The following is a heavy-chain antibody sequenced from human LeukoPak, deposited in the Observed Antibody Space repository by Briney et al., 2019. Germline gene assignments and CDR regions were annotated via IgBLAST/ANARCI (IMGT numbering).Heavy chain of an antibody. J-gene: IGHJ6*03. CDR2: IKSKTDGGTT. CDR3: TTESVGTTLYYYYYYTDV. CDR1: GFTFSNAW. D-gene: IGHD1-26*01. V-gene: IGHV3-15*01. Sequence: GGSLRLSCAASGFTFSNAWMSWVRQAPGKGLEWVGRIKSKTDGGTTDYAAPVKGRFTISRDDSKDTLYLQMNSLKTEDTAVYYCTTESVGTTLYYYYYYTDVWGKGATVTVSS.